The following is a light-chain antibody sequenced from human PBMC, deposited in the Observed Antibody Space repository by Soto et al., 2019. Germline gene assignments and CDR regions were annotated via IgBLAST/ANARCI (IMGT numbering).Light chain of an antibody. V-gene: IGLV2-8*01. CDR3: SSYAGTNNLV. Sequence: QSALTQPPSASGSPGQSVTISCTGTSSDVGGYNYVSWYQQYPGKAPKIMIYEVSERPSGVPVRFSGSKSGNTASLTVSGLQAADEADYYCSSYAGTNNLVFGGGTKVTVL. CDR1: SSDVGGYNY. CDR2: EVS. J-gene: IGLJ3*02.